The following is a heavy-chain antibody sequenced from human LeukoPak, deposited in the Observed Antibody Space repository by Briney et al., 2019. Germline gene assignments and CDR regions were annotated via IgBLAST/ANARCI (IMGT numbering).Heavy chain of an antibody. D-gene: IGHD6-19*01. CDR2: INHSGST. J-gene: IGHJ5*02. CDR3: AVAVAGSTMVWFDP. V-gene: IGHV4-34*01. CDR1: GGSFSGYY. Sequence: PSEILSLTCAVYGGSFSGYYWSWIRQPPGRGLEWIGEINHSGSTNYNPSLKSRVTISVDTSKNQFSLKLSSVTAADTAVYYCAVAVAGSTMVWFDPWGQGTLVTVSS.